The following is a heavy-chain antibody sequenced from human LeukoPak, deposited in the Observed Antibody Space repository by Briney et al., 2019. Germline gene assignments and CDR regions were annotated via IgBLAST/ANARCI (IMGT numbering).Heavy chain of an antibody. V-gene: IGHV4-59*12. Sequence: SETLSLTCTVSGGSISSYYWSWIRQPPGKGLEWIGYIYHSGSTYYNPSLKSRVTISVDRSKNQFSLKLSSVTAADTAVYYCARGEGFFDYWGQGTLVTVSS. CDR2: IYHSGST. CDR1: GGSISSYY. CDR3: ARGEGFFDY. J-gene: IGHJ4*02.